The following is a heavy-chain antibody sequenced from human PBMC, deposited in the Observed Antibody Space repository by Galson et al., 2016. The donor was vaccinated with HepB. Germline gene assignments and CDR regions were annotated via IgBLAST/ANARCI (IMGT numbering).Heavy chain of an antibody. CDR3: ARDFDY. J-gene: IGHJ4*02. CDR2: ISSSSSTI. CDR1: GFTFSSDW. Sequence: SLRLSCAASGFTFSSDWMSWVRQAPGKGLEWVSYISSSSSTIYSADSVKGRFTISRDNAKNSLYLQMNRLRADDTAVYYCARDFDYWGRGTLVTVSS. V-gene: IGHV3-48*01.